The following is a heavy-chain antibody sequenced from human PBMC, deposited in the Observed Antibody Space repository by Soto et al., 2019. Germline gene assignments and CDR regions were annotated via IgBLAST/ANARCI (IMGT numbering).Heavy chain of an antibody. CDR1: GGSINSRYW. CDR2: IYHSGST. D-gene: IGHD3-16*01. V-gene: IGHV4-4*02. CDR3: ARRYGGKFDY. J-gene: IGHJ4*02. Sequence: SETLSLTCAVSGGSINSRYWWSWVRQSPGKGLEWIGEIYHSGSTNYNPSLKSRVTISVDKSKNQFSLNLSSVTAADTAVYYCARRYGGKFDYWGQGTLVTGSS.